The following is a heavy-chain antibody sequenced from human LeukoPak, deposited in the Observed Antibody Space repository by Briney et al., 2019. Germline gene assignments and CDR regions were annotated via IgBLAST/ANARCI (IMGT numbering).Heavy chain of an antibody. J-gene: IGHJ4*02. CDR2: ISASGGST. CDR3: AKTRPLDSSSWSHGDY. Sequence: GGSLRPSCAASGFTFSSSAMSWVRQVPGKGLEWVSGISASGGSTSYADSVRGRFTISRDNSKNTLYLQMNSLRAEDTAVYYCAKTRPLDSSSWSHGDYWGQGTLVTVSS. D-gene: IGHD6-13*01. CDR1: GFTFSSSA. V-gene: IGHV3-23*01.